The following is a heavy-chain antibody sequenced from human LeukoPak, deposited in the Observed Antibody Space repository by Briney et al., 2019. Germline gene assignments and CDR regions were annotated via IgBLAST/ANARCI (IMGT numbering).Heavy chain of an antibody. D-gene: IGHD4-17*01. CDR1: GGSISSSSYY. CDR3: ARRGTTVSSSDY. J-gene: IGHJ4*02. V-gene: IGHV4-39*07. Sequence: PSETLSLTCTVSGGSISSSSYYWGWIRQPPGKGLEWIGSIYYSGSTYYNPSLKSRVTISVDTSKNQFSLKLSSVIAADTAVYYCARRGTTVSSSDYWGQGTLVTVSS. CDR2: IYYSGST.